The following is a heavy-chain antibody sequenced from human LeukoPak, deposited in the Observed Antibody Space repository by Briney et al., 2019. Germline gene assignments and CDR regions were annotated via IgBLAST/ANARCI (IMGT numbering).Heavy chain of an antibody. CDR3: AKDDYGDYAHY. J-gene: IGHJ4*02. Sequence: GGSLRLSCAASGFTFSSYAMSWVRQAPGKGLEWVSAISGSGGSTYYADSVKGRFTISRDNSKNTPYLQMNSLRAEDTAVYYCAKDDYGDYAHYWGQGTLVTVSS. CDR1: GFTFSSYA. V-gene: IGHV3-23*01. D-gene: IGHD4-17*01. CDR2: ISGSGGST.